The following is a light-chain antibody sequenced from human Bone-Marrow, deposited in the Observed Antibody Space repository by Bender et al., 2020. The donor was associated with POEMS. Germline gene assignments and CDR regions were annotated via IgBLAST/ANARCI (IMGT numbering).Light chain of an antibody. J-gene: IGLJ2*01. Sequence: QSALTQPPSASGSPGQSVTISCSGTNSDIGTYKYVSWYQQHPGKAPKLMIYFVSKRPSGVPDRFSGSKSRNTASLTISGLQADDEADYYCCSYAGTYTWVFGGGTKLTVL. CDR1: NSDIGTYKY. CDR2: FVS. CDR3: CSYAGTYTWV. V-gene: IGLV2-11*01.